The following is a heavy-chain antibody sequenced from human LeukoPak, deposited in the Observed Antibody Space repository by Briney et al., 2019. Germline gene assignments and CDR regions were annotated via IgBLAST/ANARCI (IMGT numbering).Heavy chain of an antibody. CDR1: GFTFSSYA. D-gene: IGHD3-22*01. CDR2: ISGSGGST. J-gene: IGHJ4*02. V-gene: IGHV3-23*01. CDR3: AKDGPYYDSSGYQIFGY. Sequence: PGGSLRLSCAASGFTFSSYAMSWVRQAPGKGLEWVSAISGSGGSTYYADSVKGRFTISRDNSKNTLYLQMNSLRAEDTAVYYCAKDGPYYDSSGYQIFGYWGQGTLVTVSS.